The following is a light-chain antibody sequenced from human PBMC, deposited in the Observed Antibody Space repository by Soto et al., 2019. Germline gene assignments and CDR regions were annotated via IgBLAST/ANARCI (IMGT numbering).Light chain of an antibody. J-gene: IGLJ1*01. Sequence: QSALTQPASVSGSPGQSITISCTGTSSDLGAFDYVSWYQQHPGKAPELIIYEVDNRPSGVSTRFSGSKSGNTASLTISGLQAEDEAHYYCSSYTVTYSDVFGPGTKVTVL. CDR1: SSDLGAFDY. CDR2: EVD. V-gene: IGLV2-14*01. CDR3: SSYTVTYSDV.